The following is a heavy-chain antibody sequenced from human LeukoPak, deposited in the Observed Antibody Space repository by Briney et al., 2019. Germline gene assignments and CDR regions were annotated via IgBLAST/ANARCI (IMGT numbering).Heavy chain of an antibody. CDR3: ARSGSYEKPGDY. CDR1: GGSTSSGGYY. V-gene: IGHV4-30-2*01. J-gene: IGHJ4*02. D-gene: IGHD1-26*01. CDR2: IYDSGST. Sequence: SETLSLTCTVSGGSTSSGGYYWSWIRQPPGQALEWIGYIYDSGSTYYNPSLKSRVTISVDRSKNQLSLNLNSVTAADTAMYYCARSGSYEKPGDYWGQGTLVTVSS.